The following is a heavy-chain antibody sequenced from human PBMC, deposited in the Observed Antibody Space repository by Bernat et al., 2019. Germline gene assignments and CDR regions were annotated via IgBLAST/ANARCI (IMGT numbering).Heavy chain of an antibody. J-gene: IGHJ5*02. CDR3: ARGRFVGVSSRYLHNWFDP. CDR1: GGSFSGYY. CDR2: INHSGST. D-gene: IGHD3-16*02. Sequence: QVQLQQWGAGLLKPSETLSLTCAVYGGSFSGYYWSWIRQPPGKGLEWIGEINHSGSTNYNPSLKGRVTISVDTSEERFSLKLSSVTAADAAVYYCARGRFVGVSSRYLHNWFDPWGQGTLVTVSS. V-gene: IGHV4-34*01.